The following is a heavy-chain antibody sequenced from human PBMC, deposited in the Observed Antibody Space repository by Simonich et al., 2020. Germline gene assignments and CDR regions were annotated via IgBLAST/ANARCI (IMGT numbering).Heavy chain of an antibody. J-gene: IGHJ4*02. CDR1: GFTVSSNY. CDR2: SYSGGST. D-gene: IGHD1-1*01. CDR3: ARWTATGYYFDY. Sequence: EVQLVESGGGLIQPGGSLRLSCAASGFTVSSNYMSWVRQAPGKGLEWVSVSYSGGSTYYADSVKGRFTISRDNSKNTLYLQINSLRAEDTAVYYCARWTATGYYFDYWGQGTLVTVSS. V-gene: IGHV3-53*01.